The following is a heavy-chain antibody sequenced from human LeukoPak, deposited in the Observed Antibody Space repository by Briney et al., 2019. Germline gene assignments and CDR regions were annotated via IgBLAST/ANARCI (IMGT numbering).Heavy chain of an antibody. CDR2: IIPILGVA. V-gene: IGHV1-69*04. Sequence: GASVKVSCKASGGTFSSHAISWVRQAPGQGLEWMGRIIPILGVANYAQKFQGGVTITADKSTSTAYMELSSLRSEDTAVYYCARDIDLGYYYDSSGYFPWGQGTLVTVSS. D-gene: IGHD3-22*01. CDR3: ARDIDLGYYYDSSGYFP. J-gene: IGHJ5*02. CDR1: GGTFSSHA.